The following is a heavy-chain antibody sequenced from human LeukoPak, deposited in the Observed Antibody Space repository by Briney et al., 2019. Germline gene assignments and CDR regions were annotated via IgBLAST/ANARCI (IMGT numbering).Heavy chain of an antibody. D-gene: IGHD3-22*01. J-gene: IGHJ3*02. CDR3: ARQGRISMIVVLIEDAFDI. Sequence: SETLSLTCTVSGGSISSSSYYWGWIRQPPGKGLEWIGSIYYSRSTYHNPSLKSRVTISVDTSKNQFSLKLSSVTAADTAVYYCARQGRISMIVVLIEDAFDIWGQGTMVTVSS. CDR2: IYYSRST. V-gene: IGHV4-39*01. CDR1: GGSISSSSYY.